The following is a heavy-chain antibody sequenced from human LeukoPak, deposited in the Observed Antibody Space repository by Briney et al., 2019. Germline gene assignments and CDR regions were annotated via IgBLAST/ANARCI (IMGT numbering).Heavy chain of an antibody. D-gene: IGHD3-10*02. Sequence: GGSLRLSCAASGFTFSSYEMNWVRQAPGKGLEWVSYISSSGSTIYYADSVKGRPTLSRDNAKNSLYLQMNSLRAEDTAVYYCAELGITMIGGVWGKGTTVTISS. V-gene: IGHV3-48*03. CDR1: GFTFSSYE. CDR3: AELGITMIGGV. CDR2: ISSSGSTI. J-gene: IGHJ6*04.